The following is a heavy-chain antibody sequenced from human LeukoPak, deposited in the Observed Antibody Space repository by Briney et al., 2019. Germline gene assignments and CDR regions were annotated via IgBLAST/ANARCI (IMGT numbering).Heavy chain of an antibody. J-gene: IGHJ4*02. CDR3: AKDRYSGSYYFDY. V-gene: IGHV3-23*01. D-gene: IGHD1-26*01. CDR1: GFTFSSYG. CDR2: ISGSGGST. Sequence: GGSLRLSCAASGFTFSSYGMSWVRQAPGKGVEWVSAISGSGGSTYYADSVKGRFTISRDDSKSTLYLQMNSLRAEDTGVYYCAKDRYSGSYYFDYWGQGTLVTVSS.